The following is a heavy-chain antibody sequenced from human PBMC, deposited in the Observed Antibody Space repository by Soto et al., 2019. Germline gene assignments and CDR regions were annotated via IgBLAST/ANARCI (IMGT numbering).Heavy chain of an antibody. CDR1: GFTFSNAW. CDR3: TPERYCSGGRCYEGPFDY. V-gene: IGHV3-15*01. CDR2: IKSKTDGGTT. J-gene: IGHJ4*02. D-gene: IGHD2-15*01. Sequence: GGSLRLSCAASGFTFSNAWMSWVRQAPGKGLEWVGRIKSKTDGGTTDYAAPVKGRFTISRDDSKNTLYLQMNSLKTEDTAAYYCTPERYCSGGRCYEGPFDYWGQGTLVTVSS.